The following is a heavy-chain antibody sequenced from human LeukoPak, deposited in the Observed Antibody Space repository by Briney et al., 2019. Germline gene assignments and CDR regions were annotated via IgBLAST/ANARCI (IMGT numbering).Heavy chain of an antibody. CDR3: AKNRVPTAITPDS. V-gene: IGHV3-30-3*02. J-gene: IGHJ5*01. D-gene: IGHD2-2*02. CDR1: GFTFSSYA. CDR2: ISYDGSNK. Sequence: GGSLRLSCAASGFTFSSYAMHWVRQAPGKGLEWVAVISYDGSNKYYTDSVKGRFTISRDNSKNTLYLQMNSLRAEDTAVYYCAKNRVPTAITPDSWGQGTLVTVSS.